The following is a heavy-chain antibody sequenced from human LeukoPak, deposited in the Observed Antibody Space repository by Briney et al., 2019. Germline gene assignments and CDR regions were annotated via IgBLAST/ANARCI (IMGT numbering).Heavy chain of an antibody. CDR3: ASPSIVGATGRRNDAFDI. CDR1: GGSISSSSYY. J-gene: IGHJ3*02. Sequence: SETLSLTCSVSGGSISSSSYYWRWIRQPPGKGLEWIRSIRYSGSTYYNTYLKSRVTISVDTSKNQFSLKLSSVTASDTAVYYCASPSIVGATGRRNDAFDIWGQGTMVAVFS. V-gene: IGHV4-39*01. CDR2: IRYSGST. D-gene: IGHD1-26*01.